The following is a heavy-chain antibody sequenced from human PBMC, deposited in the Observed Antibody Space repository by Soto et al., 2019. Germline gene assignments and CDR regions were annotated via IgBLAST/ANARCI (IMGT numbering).Heavy chain of an antibody. Sequence: QSPQKGLEWMGWISAYNGNTNNAQKLQGRVTMTTDTSTSTAYMELRSLRSDDTAVYSCASDRSRGYSGYECRAYLGIRGQGTLVTVYS. CDR3: ASDRSRGYSGYECRAYLGI. CDR2: ISAYNGNT. J-gene: IGHJ4*02. V-gene: IGHV1-18*01. D-gene: IGHD5-12*01.